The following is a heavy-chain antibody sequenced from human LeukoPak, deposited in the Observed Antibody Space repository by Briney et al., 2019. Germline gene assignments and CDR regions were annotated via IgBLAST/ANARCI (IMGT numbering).Heavy chain of an antibody. J-gene: IGHJ5*02. D-gene: IGHD3-9*01. CDR2: INPNSGGT. CDR1: GYTFTGYY. CDR3: ARDRDRNYDILTGYHH. Sequence: GASVKVSCKASGYTFTGYYMHWVRQAPGQGLEWMGWINPNSGGTNYAQKFQGRVTMTRDTSISTAYMELSRLRSDDTAVYYCARDRDRNYDILTGYHHWGQGTLVTVSS. V-gene: IGHV1-2*02.